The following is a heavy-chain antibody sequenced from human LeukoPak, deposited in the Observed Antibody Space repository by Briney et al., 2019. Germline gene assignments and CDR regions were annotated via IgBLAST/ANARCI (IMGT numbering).Heavy chain of an antibody. Sequence: PGESPRLPCAASGFTFSRYSMNWVRQAPGKGLEWVSSIGGSSSSIYYADSVKGRFTISRDNAKNSLYLQMNSLRAEDTTIYYCAREELESFDYWGQGTLVTVSS. CDR3: AREELESFDY. D-gene: IGHD1-1*01. J-gene: IGHJ4*02. V-gene: IGHV3-21*01. CDR1: GFTFSRYS. CDR2: IGGSSSSI.